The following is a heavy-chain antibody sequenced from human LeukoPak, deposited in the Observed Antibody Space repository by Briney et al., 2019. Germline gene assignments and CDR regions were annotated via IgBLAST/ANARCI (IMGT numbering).Heavy chain of an antibody. V-gene: IGHV3-23*01. D-gene: IGHD7-27*01. J-gene: IGHJ4*02. CDR2: ITTSDGNT. Sequence: GGSLRLSCAASGFTFSSYTMSWVRQAPGKGLEWVSTITTSDGNTYYADSVKGRFTVSRDNSKNTLFLQMNSLRAEDTAVYYCAKDGGLWVSAHWGDSWGRGTLVTVST. CDR3: AKDGGLWVSAHWGDS. CDR1: GFTFSSYT.